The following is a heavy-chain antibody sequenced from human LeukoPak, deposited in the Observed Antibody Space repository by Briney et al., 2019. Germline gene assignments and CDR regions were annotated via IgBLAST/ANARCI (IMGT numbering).Heavy chain of an antibody. CDR1: GFSFSDYA. CDR3: AKDGLSYDTSTHIYHVDH. Sequence: PGGSLRLSCAASGFSFSDYAILSVRPALRKRLWRASGISSGGHDATFYADSVKGRFTVSRDNSKNTLYLQMNFLRVEDTALYYCAKDGLSYDTSTHIYHVDHWGQGTLVTVSS. CDR2: ISSGGHDAT. D-gene: IGHD3-22*01. V-gene: IGHV3-23*01. J-gene: IGHJ1*01.